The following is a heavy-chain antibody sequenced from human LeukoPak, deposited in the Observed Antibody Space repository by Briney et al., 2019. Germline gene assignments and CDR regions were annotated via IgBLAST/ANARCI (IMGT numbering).Heavy chain of an antibody. J-gene: IGHJ4*02. Sequence: GGSLRLSYAASGFTFSSYSMNWVRQAPGKGLDWVSSISSSSSYIYYAGSVKGRFTISRDNAKNSLYLQMNSLRAEDTAVYYCARAPLVVPAAMIPYYFDYWGQGTLVTVSS. CDR2: ISSSSSYI. D-gene: IGHD2-2*01. CDR3: ARAPLVVPAAMIPYYFDY. V-gene: IGHV3-21*01. CDR1: GFTFSSYS.